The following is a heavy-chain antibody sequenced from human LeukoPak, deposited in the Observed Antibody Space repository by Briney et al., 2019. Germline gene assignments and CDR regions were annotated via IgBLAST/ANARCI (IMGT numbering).Heavy chain of an antibody. J-gene: IGHJ4*02. Sequence: PSETLSLTCTVSGGSISSSSYYWGWIRQPPGKGLEWIGSIYYSGSTYYNPSLKSRVTISVDTSKNQFSLKLSSVTAADTAVYYCARRGLREQLVGWFDYWGQGTLVTVSS. CDR2: IYYSGST. V-gene: IGHV4-39*01. CDR3: ARRGLREQLVGWFDY. CDR1: GGSISSSSYY. D-gene: IGHD6-6*01.